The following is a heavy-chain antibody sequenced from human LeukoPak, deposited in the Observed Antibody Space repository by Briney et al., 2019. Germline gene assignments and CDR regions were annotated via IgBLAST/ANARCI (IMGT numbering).Heavy chain of an antibody. D-gene: IGHD3-22*01. Sequence: ASVKVSCKASGYTFISYRISWVRQAPGQGLEWMGWINTYNGNTKYAQKVQGRVTMTTDTSTSTAYMELRSLRSDDTAVYYCARDPIPNCYDSSGYFIYDAFDIWGQGTMVTASS. V-gene: IGHV1-18*01. CDR3: ARDPIPNCYDSSGYFIYDAFDI. CDR1: GYTFISYR. J-gene: IGHJ3*02. CDR2: INTYNGNT.